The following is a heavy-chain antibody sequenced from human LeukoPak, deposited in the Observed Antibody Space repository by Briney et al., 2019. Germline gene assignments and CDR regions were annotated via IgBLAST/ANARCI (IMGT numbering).Heavy chain of an antibody. Sequence: GGSLRLSCAASGFTFDDYGMSWVRQAPGKGLEWVSSISSSSSYIYYADSVKGRFTISRDNAKNSLYLQMNSLRAEDTAVYYCARGGGRYSSGWYYLGLDYWGQGTLVTVSS. D-gene: IGHD6-19*01. CDR3: ARGGGRYSSGWYYLGLDY. CDR2: ISSSSSYI. CDR1: GFTFDDYG. J-gene: IGHJ4*02. V-gene: IGHV3-21*01.